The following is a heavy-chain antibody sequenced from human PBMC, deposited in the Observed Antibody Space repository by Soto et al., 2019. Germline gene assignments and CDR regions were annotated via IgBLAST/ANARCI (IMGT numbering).Heavy chain of an antibody. Sequence: PGGPLSLSCAASGFTFSSYWMSWVRQAPEKGLEWVGNIKQDVSEKFYVDSVKGRFTISRYNAKNSLFLQMNSMSAVDTAVYYCARRLRYFDLLDYWGQGTLVTVSS. V-gene: IGHV3-7*01. CDR2: IKQDVSEK. CDR1: GFTFSSYW. D-gene: IGHD3-9*01. CDR3: ARRLRYFDLLDY. J-gene: IGHJ4*02.